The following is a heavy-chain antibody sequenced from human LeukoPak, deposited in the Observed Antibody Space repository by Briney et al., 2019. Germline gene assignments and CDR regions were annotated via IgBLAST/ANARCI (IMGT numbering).Heavy chain of an antibody. CDR1: GYSINSAYY. CDR2: MYHSGIT. V-gene: IGHV4-38-2*01. CDR3: ARLTPGKNRFDP. J-gene: IGHJ5*02. D-gene: IGHD3-10*01. Sequence: SETLSLTCAVSGYSINSAYYWGWIRQPPGKGLEWIASMYHSGITYYNSSLKSRATISVDTSKNQFSLKLNSVTAADTSVYYCARLTPGKNRFDPWGHGTLVTVSS.